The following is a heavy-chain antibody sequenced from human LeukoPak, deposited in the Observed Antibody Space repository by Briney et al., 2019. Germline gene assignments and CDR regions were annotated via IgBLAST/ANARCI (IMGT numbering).Heavy chain of an antibody. CDR2: INSDGTSA. Sequence: TGGSLRLSCAASGFTFSSYSMNWVRQAPGKGLVWVSRINSDGTSASYVDSVEGRFTISRDNAKNTLYLQMNSLRAEDTAVYYCARDRSPGWFGPWGQGTLVTVSS. V-gene: IGHV3-74*01. CDR1: GFTFSSYS. CDR3: ARDRSPGWFGP. J-gene: IGHJ5*02.